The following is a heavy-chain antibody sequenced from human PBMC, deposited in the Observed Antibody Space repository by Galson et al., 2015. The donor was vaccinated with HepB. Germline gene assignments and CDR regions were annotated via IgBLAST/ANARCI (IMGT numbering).Heavy chain of an antibody. CDR1: GYTFTRYS. CDR2: ISSYYGST. J-gene: IGHJ4*03. V-gene: IGHV1-18*01. CDR3: ARGNGSSTTSSCDSDD. D-gene: IGHD2-15*01. Sequence: SVKLSCEASGYTFTRYSISWVRQAPGQGLEWVGWISSYYGSTNSAQRLQGRVTMTTDTSTSTVYMEMRSLRSDDTAVYYCARGNGSSTTSSCDSDDWGQGTLVTVSS.